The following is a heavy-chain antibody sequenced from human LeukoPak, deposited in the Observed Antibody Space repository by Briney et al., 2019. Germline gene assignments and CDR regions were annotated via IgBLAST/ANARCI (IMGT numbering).Heavy chain of an antibody. Sequence: ASVKVSCKSSGYTFTSYGISWVRQAPGQGLEWMGWISAYNGNTNYAQKRQGRVTMTTDTSTSTAYMELRSLRSDDTAVYYCARDQRITMVRGRGDDAFDIWGQGTMVTVSS. CDR2: ISAYNGNT. J-gene: IGHJ3*02. D-gene: IGHD3-10*01. CDR1: GYTFTSYG. V-gene: IGHV1-18*01. CDR3: ARDQRITMVRGRGDDAFDI.